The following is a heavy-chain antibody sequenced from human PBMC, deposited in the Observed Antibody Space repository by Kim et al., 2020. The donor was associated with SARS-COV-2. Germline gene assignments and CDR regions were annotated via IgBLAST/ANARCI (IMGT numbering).Heavy chain of an antibody. D-gene: IGHD3-16*02. CDR3: ARTGGVIVSYYSYYGMDV. CDR1: GYTFTRYD. V-gene: IGHV1-8*01. CDR2: MNPNRGNT. Sequence: ASVKVSCKASGYTFTRYDINWVRQATGQGLEWMGWMNPNRGNTGYAQKFQGRVTMTRNTSISTAYMELSSLRSEDTAVYYCARTGGVIVSYYSYYGMDVWGQGPTVTVSS. J-gene: IGHJ6*02.